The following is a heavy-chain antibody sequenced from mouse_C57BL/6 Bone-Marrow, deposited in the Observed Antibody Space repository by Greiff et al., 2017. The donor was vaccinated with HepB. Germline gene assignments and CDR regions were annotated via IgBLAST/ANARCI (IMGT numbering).Heavy chain of an antibody. V-gene: IGHV1-85*01. CDR3: ARRVYYGSSSGLWYFDV. J-gene: IGHJ1*03. CDR2: IYPRDGST. CDR1: GYTFTSYD. Sequence: VKLVESGPELVKPGASVKLSCKASGYTFTSYDINWVKQRPGQGLEWIGWIYPRDGSTKYNEKFKGKATLTVDTSSSTAYMELHSLTSEDSAVYFCARRVYYGSSSGLWYFDVWGTGTTVTVSS. D-gene: IGHD1-1*01.